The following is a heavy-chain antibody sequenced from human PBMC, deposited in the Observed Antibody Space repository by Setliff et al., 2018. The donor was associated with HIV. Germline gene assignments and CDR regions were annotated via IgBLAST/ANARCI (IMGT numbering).Heavy chain of an antibody. Sequence: SVKVSCKASGGTFSSYAISWVRQAPGQGLEWMGGIIPILGIVNYAQKFQGRVTITADKSTSTAYMELSSLRSEDTAVYYCARQNRYYYGSGSFHNWFDPWGQGTQVTVSS. CDR2: IIPILGIV. D-gene: IGHD3-10*01. CDR1: GGTFSSYA. V-gene: IGHV1-69*10. CDR3: ARQNRYYYGSGSFHNWFDP. J-gene: IGHJ5*02.